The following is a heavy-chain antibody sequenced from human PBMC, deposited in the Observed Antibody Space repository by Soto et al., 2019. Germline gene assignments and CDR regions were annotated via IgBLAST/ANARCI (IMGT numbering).Heavy chain of an antibody. CDR2: IKQDGSEK. Sequence: PGGSLRLSCAASGFTFSSYWMSWVRQAPGKGLEWVANIKQDGSEKYYVDSVKGRFTISRDNAKNSLYLQMNSLRAEDTAVYYCARAGGYYDILTGYAYFDYWGQGTLVTVSS. V-gene: IGHV3-7*01. CDR3: ARAGGYYDILTGYAYFDY. J-gene: IGHJ4*02. CDR1: GFTFSSYW. D-gene: IGHD3-9*01.